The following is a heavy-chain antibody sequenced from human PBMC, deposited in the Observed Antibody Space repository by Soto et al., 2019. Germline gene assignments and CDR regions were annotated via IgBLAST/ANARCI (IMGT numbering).Heavy chain of an antibody. Sequence: QITLKESGPTLVKPTQTLTLTCTFSGFSLSTSGVGVGWIRQPPGKALEWLALIYWDDDKRYSPSLKSRLTIXKXXSKNQVVLTMTNMDPVDTATYYCAHELDMSYYFDYWGQGTLVTVSS. CDR2: IYWDDDK. J-gene: IGHJ4*02. CDR3: AHELDMSYYFDY. D-gene: IGHD1-1*01. CDR1: GFSLSTSGVG. V-gene: IGHV2-5*02.